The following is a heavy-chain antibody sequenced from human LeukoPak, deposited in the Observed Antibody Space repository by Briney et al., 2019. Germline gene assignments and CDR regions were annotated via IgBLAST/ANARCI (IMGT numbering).Heavy chain of an antibody. V-gene: IGHV4-39*01. J-gene: IGHJ6*03. CDR2: IYYSGST. CDR1: GGSISSYY. CDR3: ARQAGYYYYMDV. Sequence: SETLSLTCTVSGGSISSYYWGWVRQPPGKGLEWVGSIYYSGSTYYTPSLKSRVTISVDTSKNQFSLKLSSVTAADTAVYYCARQAGYYYYMDVWGKGTTVTVSS.